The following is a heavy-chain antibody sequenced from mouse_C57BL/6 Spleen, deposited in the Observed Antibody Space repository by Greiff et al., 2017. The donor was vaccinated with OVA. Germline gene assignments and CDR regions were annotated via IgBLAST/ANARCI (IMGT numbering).Heavy chain of an antibody. CDR2: IWTGGGT. V-gene: IGHV2-9-1*01. D-gene: IGHD2-4*01. J-gene: IGHJ4*01. CDR3: ARNKEGSTMITTNAMDY. Sequence: VKLVESGPGLVAPSQSLSITCTVSGFSLTSYAISWVRQPPGKGLEWLGVIWTGGGTNYNSALKSRLSISKDNSKSQVFLKMNSLQTDDTARYYCARNKEGSTMITTNAMDYWGQGTSVTVSS. CDR1: GFSLTSYA.